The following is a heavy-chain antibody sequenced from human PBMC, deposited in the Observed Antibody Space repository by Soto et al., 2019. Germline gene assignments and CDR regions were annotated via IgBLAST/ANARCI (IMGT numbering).Heavy chain of an antibody. CDR1: GGSISSSSYY. J-gene: IGHJ4*02. CDR2: IYYSGST. Sequence: QLQLQESGPGLVKPSETLSLTCTVSGGSISSSSYYWGWIRQPPGKGLEWIGSIYYSGSTYYNPARQSRVTLSVDTSKNQFSLKLNSVTAADTAVYYCAVVVVAAVDYWGQGTLVTVSS. V-gene: IGHV4-39*01. CDR3: AVVVVAAVDY. D-gene: IGHD2-15*01.